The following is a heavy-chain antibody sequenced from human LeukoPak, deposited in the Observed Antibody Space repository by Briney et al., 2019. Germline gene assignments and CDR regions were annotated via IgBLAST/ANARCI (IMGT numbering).Heavy chain of an antibody. Sequence: SETLSLTCTVSGGSISSYYWSWIRQPPGKGLEWIGYIYYSGSTNYNPSLKGRVTISVDTSKNQFSLKLGSVTAADTAVYYCAISSGYTEYFQHWGQGTLVTVSS. CDR2: IYYSGST. D-gene: IGHD3-22*01. CDR1: GGSISSYY. J-gene: IGHJ1*01. V-gene: IGHV4-59*01. CDR3: AISSGYTEYFQH.